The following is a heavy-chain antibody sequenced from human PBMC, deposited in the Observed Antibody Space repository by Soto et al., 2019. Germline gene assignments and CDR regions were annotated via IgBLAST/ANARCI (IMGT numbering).Heavy chain of an antibody. V-gene: IGHV3-23*01. CDR3: ATLGPTRHLAS. CDR2: ISGSGGST. D-gene: IGHD1-26*01. Sequence: GGSLRLSCAASGFTFSSYAMSWVRQAPGKGLEWVSAISGSGGSTYYAASVKGRFTISXXXSXXTXXLXXNXXSAXHTAVYYCATLGPTRHLASWGQGTLVTVSS. J-gene: IGHJ4*02. CDR1: GFTFSSYA.